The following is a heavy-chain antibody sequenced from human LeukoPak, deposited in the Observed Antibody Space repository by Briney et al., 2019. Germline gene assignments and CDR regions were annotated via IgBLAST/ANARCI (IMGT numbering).Heavy chain of an antibody. V-gene: IGHV3-30-3*01. J-gene: IGHJ4*02. CDR1: GFTFSSYA. Sequence: GGSLRLSCAASGFTFSSYAMHWVRQAPGKGLEWVAVISYDGSNKYYADSVKGRFTISRDNSKNTLYLQMNSLRAEDTAVYYCAKAGCSGSSCFWFDYWGQGTRVTVSS. CDR2: ISYDGSNK. D-gene: IGHD6-13*01. CDR3: AKAGCSGSSCFWFDY.